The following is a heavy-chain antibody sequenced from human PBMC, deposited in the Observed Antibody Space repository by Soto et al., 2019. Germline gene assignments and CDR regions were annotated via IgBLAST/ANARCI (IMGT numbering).Heavy chain of an antibody. J-gene: IGHJ4*02. CDR2: IVVGSGNT. CDR3: AALSRVYYYDSSGYYWSNDY. CDR1: GFTFTSSA. V-gene: IGHV1-58*01. D-gene: IGHD3-22*01. Sequence: ASVKVSCKASGFTFTSSAVQWVRQARGQRLEWIGWIVVGSGNTNYAQKFQERVTITRDMSTSTAYMELSSLRSEDTAVYYCAALSRVYYYDSSGYYWSNDYWGQGTLVTVSS.